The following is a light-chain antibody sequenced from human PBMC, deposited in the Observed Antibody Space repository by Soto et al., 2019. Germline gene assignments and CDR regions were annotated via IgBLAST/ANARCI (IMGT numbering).Light chain of an antibody. V-gene: IGKV3-15*01. CDR1: QSVGIS. CDR2: GAS. Sequence: ETVMTQSPATLSVSPGERATLSCRASQSVGISLAWYQQKPGQPPRLLMYGASMRATGFPARFSGSGSGTEFTLTISSLQSEDFAVYYCQQYDFWPRTFGGGTKVEI. CDR3: QQYDFWPRT. J-gene: IGKJ4*01.